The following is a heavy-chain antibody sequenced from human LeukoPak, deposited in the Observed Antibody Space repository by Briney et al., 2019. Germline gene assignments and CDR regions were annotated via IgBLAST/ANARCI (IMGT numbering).Heavy chain of an antibody. J-gene: IGHJ4*02. Sequence: GGSLRLSCAVSGFTFTDYWMNWVRQAPGKGLEWVASIRQDGSEKTYVDSVKGRFTISRDNTKNSLSLQVNSLRVEDTAVYYCSRSLDYLGQGALVTVSS. CDR3: SRSLDY. V-gene: IGHV3-7*01. CDR2: IRQDGSEK. CDR1: GFTFTDYW.